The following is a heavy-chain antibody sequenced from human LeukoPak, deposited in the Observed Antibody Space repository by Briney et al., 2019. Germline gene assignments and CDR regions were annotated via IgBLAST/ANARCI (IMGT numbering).Heavy chain of an antibody. J-gene: IGHJ3*02. CDR2: ISSSSSYI. CDR1: GFTFSSYS. Sequence: GGSLRLSCAASGFTFSSYSMNWVRQAPGKGLEWVSSISSSSSYIYYADSVKGRFTISRDNAKNSLYLQMNSLRAEDTAVYYCARVGLDCSGGSCYFAAFDIWGQGTMVTVSS. V-gene: IGHV3-21*01. D-gene: IGHD2-15*01. CDR3: ARVGLDCSGGSCYFAAFDI.